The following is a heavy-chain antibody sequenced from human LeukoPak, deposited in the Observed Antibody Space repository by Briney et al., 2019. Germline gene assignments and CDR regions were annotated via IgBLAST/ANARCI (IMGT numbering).Heavy chain of an antibody. CDR1: GGTFSSYA. CDR3: AREGYCSGGSCYSRWFDP. V-gene: IGHV1-69*05. CDR2: IIPIFGTA. Sequence: GSSVKVSCKASGGTFSSYAISWVRQAPGQGLEWMGGIIPIFGTANYAQKLQGRVTITTDKSTSTAYMELSSLRSEDTAVYYCAREGYCSGGSCYSRWFDPWGQGTLVTVSS. J-gene: IGHJ5*02. D-gene: IGHD2-15*01.